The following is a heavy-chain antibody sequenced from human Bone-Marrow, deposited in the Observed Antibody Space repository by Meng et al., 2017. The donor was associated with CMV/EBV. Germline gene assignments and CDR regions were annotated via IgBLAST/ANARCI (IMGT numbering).Heavy chain of an antibody. Sequence: GESLKISCTASGFTFGTYWMSWVRQAPGKGLEWVANIKQGGSQKYYADSAKGRFTISRDNAKNSLYLQMNSLRAEDTAVYYCARIGVGTASFYYYGMDVWGQGTTVTVSS. V-gene: IGHV3-7*01. D-gene: IGHD3-3*01. J-gene: IGHJ6*02. CDR2: IKQGGSQK. CDR1: GFTFGTYW. CDR3: ARIGVGTASFYYYGMDV.